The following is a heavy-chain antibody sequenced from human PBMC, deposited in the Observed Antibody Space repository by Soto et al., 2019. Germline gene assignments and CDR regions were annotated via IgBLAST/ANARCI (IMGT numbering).Heavy chain of an antibody. J-gene: IGHJ6*01. Sequence: QVQLVQSGAEVKKPGSSVKVSCKTSGGTFRTSAISWVRQAPGQGLEWMGGIMPVFPTPDYAQKFQGRVTXTXDXXTSTAYMELSSLRSEDTAVYYCARDKDRQQLGGNYYYIMDVWGQWTTVTVSS. D-gene: IGHD3-3*02. V-gene: IGHV1-69*05. CDR3: ARDKDRQQLGGNYYYIMDV. CDR1: GGTFRTSA. CDR2: IMPVFPTP.